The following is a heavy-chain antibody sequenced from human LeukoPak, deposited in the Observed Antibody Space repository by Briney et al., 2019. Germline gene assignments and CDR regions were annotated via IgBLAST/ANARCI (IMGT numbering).Heavy chain of an antibody. CDR3: ARDYSNDFDY. CDR1: RGSISGSSYY. V-gene: IGHV4-39*07. CDR2: IYYSGST. J-gene: IGHJ4*02. D-gene: IGHD4-11*01. Sequence: PSETLSLTCTVPRGSISGSSYYWAWIRQPPGKGLEWIGSIYYSGSTCYNPSLKSRVTISVDTSKNQFSLKLSSVTAADTAVYYCARDYSNDFDYWGQGTLVTVSS.